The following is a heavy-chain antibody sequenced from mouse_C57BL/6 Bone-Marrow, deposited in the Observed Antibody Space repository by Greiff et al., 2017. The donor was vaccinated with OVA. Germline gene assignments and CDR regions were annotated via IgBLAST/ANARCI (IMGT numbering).Heavy chain of an antibody. CDR3: ARDYCSSTWFAY. J-gene: IGHJ3*01. V-gene: IGHV1-82*01. D-gene: IGHD1-1*01. Sequence: VQLQQSGPELVKPGASVKISCKASGYAFSSSWMNWVKQRPGKGLEWIGRIYPGDGDTKYNGKFKGQATLTADKSSSTAYMQLSSLTSEDSAVYFCARDYCSSTWFAYWGQGTLVTVSA. CDR2: IYPGDGDT. CDR1: GYAFSSSW.